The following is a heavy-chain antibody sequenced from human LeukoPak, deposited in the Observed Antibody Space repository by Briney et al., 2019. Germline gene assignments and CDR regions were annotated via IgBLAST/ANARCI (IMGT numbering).Heavy chain of an antibody. J-gene: IGHJ6*02. V-gene: IGHV4-59*01. CDR2: IYYSGSA. CDR3: ARDREMATPYYYGMDV. D-gene: IGHD5-24*01. CDR1: GGSISSDY. Sequence: PSETLSLTCTVSGGSISSDYWNWIRQPPGKGLEWIGYIYYSGSATYNPSLNNRVTISVDRSKNQFSLRLSSVTAADTAVYYCARDREMATPYYYGMDVWGQGTTVTVS.